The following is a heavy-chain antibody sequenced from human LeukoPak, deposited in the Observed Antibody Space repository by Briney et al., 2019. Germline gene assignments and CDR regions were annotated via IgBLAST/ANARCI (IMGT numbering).Heavy chain of an antibody. Sequence: SETLSLTCTVSGGSISSYYWSWIRQPPGKGLEWIGYIYYSGSTNYNPSLKSRVTMSVDTSKNQFSLKLTSVTAADTAVYYCARGHQVLATAPGFDYWGQGTLVTVSS. J-gene: IGHJ4*02. CDR2: IYYSGST. V-gene: IGHV4-59*12. CDR3: ARGHQVLATAPGFDY. CDR1: GGSISSYY. D-gene: IGHD5-12*01.